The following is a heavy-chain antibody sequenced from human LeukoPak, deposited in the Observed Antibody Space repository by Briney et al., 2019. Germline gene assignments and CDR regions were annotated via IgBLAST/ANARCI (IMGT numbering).Heavy chain of an antibody. CDR3: AREVGGSAFDI. CDR1: GFTFSSYG. J-gene: IGHJ3*02. D-gene: IGHD3-16*01. Sequence: PGRSLRLSCAASGFTFSSYGMHWVRQAPGKGLDWVAVIWYDGSKKYYADSLKGRFTISRDNVKNTLYLQMNSLRVEDTAVYYCAREVGGSAFDIWGQGTMVTVSS. CDR2: IWYDGSKK. V-gene: IGHV3-33*01.